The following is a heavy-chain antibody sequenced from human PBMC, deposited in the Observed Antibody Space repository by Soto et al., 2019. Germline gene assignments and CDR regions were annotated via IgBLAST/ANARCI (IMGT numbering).Heavy chain of an antibody. J-gene: IGHJ4*02. CDR2: IIPIFGTA. D-gene: IGHD6-13*01. CDR1: GGTFSSYA. V-gene: IGHV1-69*12. CDR3: ARDLVEQQLETGDY. Sequence: QVQLVQSGAEVKKPGSSVKVSCKASGGTFSSYAISWVRQAPGQGLEWMGGIIPIFGTANYAQKFQGRVTIPADESTRTAYMELSSLRSEDTAVYYCARDLVEQQLETGDYWGQGTLVTVSS.